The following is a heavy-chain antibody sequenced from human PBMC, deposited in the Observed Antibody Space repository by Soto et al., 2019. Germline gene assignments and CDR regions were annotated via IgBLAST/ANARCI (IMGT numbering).Heavy chain of an antibody. CDR2: IYYSGST. Sequence: SETLSLTCAVSGGSISSGGYSWSWIRQPPGKGLEWIGYIYYSGSTNYNPSLKSRVTISVDTSKDQFSLKLSSVTAADTAVYYCARSDGRYWGQGTLVTVSS. CDR3: ARSDGRY. CDR1: GGSISSGGYS. V-gene: IGHV4-61*08. J-gene: IGHJ4*02.